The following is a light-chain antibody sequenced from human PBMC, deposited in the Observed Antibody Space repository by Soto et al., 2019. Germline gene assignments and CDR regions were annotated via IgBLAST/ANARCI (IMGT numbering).Light chain of an antibody. V-gene: IGKV1-9*01. Sequence: DIQLTQSPSFLSASVGDRVTITCRASQGISSYLAWYQQKPGKAPKLLIYAASTLQSGVPSRFSGSGSGTDFTLTISCLQSEDFATYYCQQYYSYPPITFGQGTRLEIK. J-gene: IGKJ5*01. CDR2: AAS. CDR1: QGISSY. CDR3: QQYYSYPPIT.